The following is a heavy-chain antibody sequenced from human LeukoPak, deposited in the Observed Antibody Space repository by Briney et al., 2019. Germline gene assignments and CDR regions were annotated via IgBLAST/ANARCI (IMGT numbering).Heavy chain of an antibody. Sequence: GGSLRLSCAASGFTFSSYWMHWVRQAPGKGLAWVSRINSDGSSTSYADSVKGRFTISRDNAKNTLYLQMNSLRAEDTAVYYCARAGYSSGWYYFDYWGQGSLVTVSS. CDR3: ARAGYSSGWYYFDY. D-gene: IGHD6-19*01. CDR1: GFTFSSYW. V-gene: IGHV3-74*01. CDR2: INSDGSST. J-gene: IGHJ4*02.